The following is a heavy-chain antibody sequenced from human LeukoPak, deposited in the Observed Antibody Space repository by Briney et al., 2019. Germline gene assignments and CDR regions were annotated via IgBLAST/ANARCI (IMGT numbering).Heavy chain of an antibody. Sequence: PGGSLRLSCAASGFTFSSYGMHWVRQAPGKGLEWVAVIWYDGSNKYYADSVKGRFTISRDNSKNTLYLQMNSLRAEDTAVYYCAREAMVRGAEIDYWSQGTLVTVST. J-gene: IGHJ4*02. V-gene: IGHV3-33*01. CDR3: AREAMVRGAEIDY. D-gene: IGHD3-10*01. CDR1: GFTFSSYG. CDR2: IWYDGSNK.